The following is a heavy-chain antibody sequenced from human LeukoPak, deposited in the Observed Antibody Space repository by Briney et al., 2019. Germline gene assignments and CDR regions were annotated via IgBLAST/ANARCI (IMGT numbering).Heavy chain of an antibody. J-gene: IGHJ5*02. D-gene: IGHD7-27*01. CDR3: ASDLTVPPYNWFAA. V-gene: IGHV4-4*07. Sequence: SETLSLTCTVSGGSIRSSHWIWIRQPAGKGLEWIEIIYNSGGTNYNPSLKSRVTISRDTSKNQFSLTLTSVTAADTAVYYCASDLTVPPYNWFAAWSQGTLVTVSS. CDR1: GGSIRSSH. CDR2: IYNSGGT.